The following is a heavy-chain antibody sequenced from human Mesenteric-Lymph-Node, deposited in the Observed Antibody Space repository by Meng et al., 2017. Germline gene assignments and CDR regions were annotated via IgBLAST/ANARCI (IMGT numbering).Heavy chain of an antibody. V-gene: IGHV4-39*01. Sequence: QLQESGQELVKPSAPLPLTCTVSGGSFSSNGYYWDWVRQPPGKGLEWIGAIYHSGSTSYNPSLQSRVTMFVDTSKNQFSLMLTSVTATDTAVYYCARRRGGSGRDCWGQGTLVTVSS. D-gene: IGHD3-10*01. CDR1: GGSFSSNGYY. J-gene: IGHJ4*02. CDR2: IYHSGST. CDR3: ARRRGGSGRDC.